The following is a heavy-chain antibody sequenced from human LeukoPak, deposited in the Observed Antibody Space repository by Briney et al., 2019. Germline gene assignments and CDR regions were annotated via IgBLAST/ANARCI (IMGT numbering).Heavy chain of an antibody. V-gene: IGHV1-18*01. D-gene: IGHD2-2*01. Sequence: ASVKVSCKASGYTFTSYGISWVRQAPGQGLEWMGWISAYNGNTNYAQKLQGRVTMTTDTSTSTAYMELRSLRSDDTAVYYCARERGPYCSSTSCYEDAFDIWGQGTMVTVSS. CDR1: GYTFTSYG. CDR3: ARERGPYCSSTSCYEDAFDI. J-gene: IGHJ3*02. CDR2: ISAYNGNT.